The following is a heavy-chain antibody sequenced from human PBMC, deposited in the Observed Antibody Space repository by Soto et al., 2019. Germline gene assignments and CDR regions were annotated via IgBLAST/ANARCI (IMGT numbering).Heavy chain of an antibody. V-gene: IGHV1-24*01. D-gene: IGHD3-3*01. J-gene: IGHJ4*02. CDR3: TTGQRPIRFLEWLSRYYFDF. CDR2: FDPEDGET. Sequence: ASVKVSCKVSGYTLTELSMHWVRQAPGKGLEWMGGFDPEDGETVYAQKFQSRVTMTEDTSTDTAYMELSSLRSEDTAVYYCTTGQRPIRFLEWLSRYYFDFWGQGTLVTVSS. CDR1: GYTLTELS.